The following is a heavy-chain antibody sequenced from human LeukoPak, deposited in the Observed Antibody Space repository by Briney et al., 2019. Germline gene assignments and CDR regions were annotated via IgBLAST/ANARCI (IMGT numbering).Heavy chain of an antibody. CDR1: GYSFTSYW. V-gene: IGHV5-51*01. J-gene: IGHJ6*02. Sequence: GESLKISCKGSGYSFTSYWIGWVRQMPGKGLEWMGIIYPGDSDTRYSPSFQGQVTISADKSISTAYLQWSSLKASDTAMYYCARLGEDYYYYYGMDVWGQGTTVTVSS. D-gene: IGHD3-16*01. CDR2: IYPGDSDT. CDR3: ARLGEDYYYYYGMDV.